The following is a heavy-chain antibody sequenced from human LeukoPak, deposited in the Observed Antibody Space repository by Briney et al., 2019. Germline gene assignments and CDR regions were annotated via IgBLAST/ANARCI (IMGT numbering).Heavy chain of an antibody. CDR2: IIPIFGTA. CDR3: ARSTYGASYYYGMDV. V-gene: IGHV1-69*01. CDR1: GGTFSSYA. D-gene: IGHD4-17*01. Sequence: GASVKVSCKASGGTFSSYAISWVRQAPGQGLEWMGGIIPIFGTANYAQKFQGRVTITADESTSTAYMELSSLRSEDTAVYYCARSTYGASYYYGMDVWGQGTTVTVSS. J-gene: IGHJ6*02.